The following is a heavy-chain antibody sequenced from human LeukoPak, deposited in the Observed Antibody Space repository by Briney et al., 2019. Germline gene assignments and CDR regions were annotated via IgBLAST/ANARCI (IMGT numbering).Heavy chain of an antibody. Sequence: ISGTADTTKYADSVKGRFTISRDNSKNTLYLQMNSLGAEDTAVYYCAKGWDNFYFYYYMDVWGKGTMVTVSS. CDR3: AKGWDNFYFYYYMDV. V-gene: IGHV3-23*01. D-gene: IGHD1-26*01. CDR2: ISGTADTT. J-gene: IGHJ6*03.